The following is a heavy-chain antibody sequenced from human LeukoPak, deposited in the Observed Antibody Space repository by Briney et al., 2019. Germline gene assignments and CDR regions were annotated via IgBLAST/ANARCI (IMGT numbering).Heavy chain of an antibody. CDR2: IYYSGST. D-gene: IGHD2-15*01. V-gene: IGHV4-59*01. CDR1: GGSISSYY. Sequence: SETLSLTCTVSGGSISSYYWSWIRQPPGKGLEWIGYIYYSGSTNYNPSLKSRVTISVDTSKNQFSLKPSSVTAADTAVYYCASRYCSGGSCRAGDDAFDIWGQGTMVTVSS. CDR3: ASRYCSGGSCRAGDDAFDI. J-gene: IGHJ3*02.